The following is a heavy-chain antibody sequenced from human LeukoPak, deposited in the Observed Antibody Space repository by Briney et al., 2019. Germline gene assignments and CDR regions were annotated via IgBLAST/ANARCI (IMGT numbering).Heavy chain of an antibody. J-gene: IGHJ4*02. CDR3: AAEAVIIRSGGIMLWSDF. CDR2: FDPEGDDT. CDR1: GCTLTELS. Sequence: ASVKVSCKVSGCTLTELSMHWVRQAPGKGLEWMGGFDPEGDDTIYAQKFQGRFTMTEDTSTDTAYMELSSLRSDDTAVYYCAAEAVIIRSGGIMLWSDFWGQGTLVFVSS. V-gene: IGHV1-24*01. D-gene: IGHD3-16*01.